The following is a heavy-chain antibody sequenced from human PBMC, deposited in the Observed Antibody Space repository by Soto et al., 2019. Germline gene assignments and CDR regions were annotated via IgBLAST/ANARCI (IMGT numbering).Heavy chain of an antibody. D-gene: IGHD6-6*01. CDR1: GGTFSSYT. J-gene: IGHJ3*02. CDR3: ARAHSSSGAFDI. CDR2: IIPILGIA. V-gene: IGHV1-69*02. Sequence: QVQLVQSGAEVKKPGSSVKVSCKASGGTFSSYTISWVRQAPGQGLEWMGRIIPILGIANYAQKFQGRVTITADKSTSTAYMELSSLRSEDTAAYYCARAHSSSGAFDIWGQGTMVTVSS.